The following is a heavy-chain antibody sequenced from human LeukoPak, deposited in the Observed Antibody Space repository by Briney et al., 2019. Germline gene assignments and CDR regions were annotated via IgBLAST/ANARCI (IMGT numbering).Heavy chain of an antibody. Sequence: GGSLRLSCAASGFTFSSYAMRWVRQAPGKGLEWVSAISGSGGSTYYADSVKGRFTISRDNSKNTLYLQMNSLRAEDTAVYYCAKGGYASNTKYYFDYWGQGTLVTVSS. D-gene: IGHD5-18*01. J-gene: IGHJ4*02. CDR2: ISGSGGST. V-gene: IGHV3-23*01. CDR3: AKGGYASNTKYYFDY. CDR1: GFTFSSYA.